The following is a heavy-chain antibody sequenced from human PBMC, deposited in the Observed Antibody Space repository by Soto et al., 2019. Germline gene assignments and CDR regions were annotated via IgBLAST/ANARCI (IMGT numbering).Heavy chain of an antibody. V-gene: IGHV4-59*08. CDR3: ARHGEGYCTSTNCYQVGYFQH. Sequence: QVQLQESGPGLVKPSETLSLPCIVSAGSITSYYWSWIRQPPGQGLEWIGYIYSSGTTNYNPSLKSRVAISVDTSKNRFSMKLSSVTAADPAVYFCARHGEGYCTSTNCYQVGYFQHWGQGTLVTVSS. J-gene: IGHJ1*01. D-gene: IGHD2-2*01. CDR1: AGSITSYY. CDR2: IYSSGTT.